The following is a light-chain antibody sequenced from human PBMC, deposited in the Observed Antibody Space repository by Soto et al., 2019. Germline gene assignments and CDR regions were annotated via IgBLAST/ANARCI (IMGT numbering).Light chain of an antibody. CDR3: QKFNAVPT. J-gene: IGKJ4*02. V-gene: IGKV1-27*01. CDR1: QAINNY. CDR2: AAS. Sequence: DIQMTQSPSSLSASVGDRVTITCRASQAINNYLAWYQQKPGKVPTLLISAASTLQSGVPSRFSGSGSGTDFNHTISSLQPEDVATYYCQKFNAVPTCGGGTKVEI.